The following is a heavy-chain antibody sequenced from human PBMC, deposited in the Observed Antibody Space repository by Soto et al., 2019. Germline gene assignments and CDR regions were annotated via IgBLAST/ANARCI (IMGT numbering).Heavy chain of an antibody. J-gene: IGHJ4*02. CDR3: ARDRYYYDSSGYPDY. V-gene: IGHV4-30-4*01. CDR2: IYYSGST. Sequence: SETLSLTCTVSGGSISSGDYYWSWIRQPPGKGLEWIGYIYYSGSTYYNPSLKSRVTISVDTSKNQFSLKLSSVTAADTAVYYCARDRYYYDSSGYPDYWGQGTLVTV. D-gene: IGHD3-22*01. CDR1: GGSISSGDYY.